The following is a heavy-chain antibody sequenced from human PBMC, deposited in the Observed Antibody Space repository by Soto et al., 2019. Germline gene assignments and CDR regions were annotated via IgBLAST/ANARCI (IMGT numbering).Heavy chain of an antibody. CDR2: ISAYNGNT. D-gene: IGHD2-15*01. V-gene: IGHV1-18*01. CDR1: GYTFTSYG. Sequence: QVQLVQSGAEVKKPGASVKVSCKASGYTFTSYGISWVRQAPGQGLEWMGWISAYNGNTNYAQKLQGRVTMTTDTSTSTAYMELRSRRADDTAVYYCARVEYCSGGSCFDYYSYGMDVWGQGTTVTVSS. J-gene: IGHJ6*02. CDR3: ARVEYCSGGSCFDYYSYGMDV.